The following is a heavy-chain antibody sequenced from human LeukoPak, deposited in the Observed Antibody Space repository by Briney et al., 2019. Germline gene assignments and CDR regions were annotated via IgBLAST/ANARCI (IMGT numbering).Heavy chain of an antibody. J-gene: IGHJ4*02. CDR1: GGTFSSYT. CDR2: IIPILGVA. CDR3: ASGYYDSSGYSEFDY. D-gene: IGHD3-22*01. V-gene: IGHV1-69*02. Sequence: SVKVSCKASGGTFSSYTISWVRQAPGQGLEWMGRIIPILGVANYAQKLQGRVTMTTDTSTSTAYMGLRSLRSDDTAVYYCASGYYDSSGYSEFDYWGQGTLVTVSS.